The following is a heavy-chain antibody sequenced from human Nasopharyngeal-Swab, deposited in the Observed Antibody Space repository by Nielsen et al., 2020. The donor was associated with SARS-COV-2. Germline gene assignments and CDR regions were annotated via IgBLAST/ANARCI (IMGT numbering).Heavy chain of an antibody. CDR2: IKSDGSST. CDR3: ARAYYFDS. Sequence: GESLKISCAASGFTFSSYWMHWVRQAPGKGLVWVARIKSDGSSTTYADSVKGRFTTSRDNAKNTLYLQMNSLRAEDTAVYYCARAYYFDSWGQGTLVTVSS. V-gene: IGHV3-74*01. CDR1: GFTFSSYW. J-gene: IGHJ4*02.